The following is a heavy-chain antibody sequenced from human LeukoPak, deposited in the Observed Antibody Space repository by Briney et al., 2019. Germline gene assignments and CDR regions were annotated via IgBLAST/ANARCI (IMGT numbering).Heavy chain of an antibody. V-gene: IGHV3-23*01. J-gene: IGHJ4*02. CDR1: GFTFSSYA. Sequence: GGPLRLSCAASGFTFSSYAMSWVPQAPGKGLEWVSAISGSGGSTYYADSVKGRFTISRDNSKNTLYLQMNSLRAEDTAVYYCPKDFGYSYGYDYWGQGPLVTVSS. CDR2: ISGSGGST. CDR3: PKDFGYSYGYDY. D-gene: IGHD5-18*01.